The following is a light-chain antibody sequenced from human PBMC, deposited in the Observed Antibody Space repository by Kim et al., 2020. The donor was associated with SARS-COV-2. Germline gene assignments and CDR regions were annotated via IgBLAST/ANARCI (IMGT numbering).Light chain of an antibody. J-gene: IGKJ1*01. V-gene: IGKV1-6*01. Sequence: AIQMTQSPSSLSASVGDRVTITCRASQGIRGDLAWYQQKSGKAPTLLIYAASTLHSRIPSRFSGSGSGLDFTLTISSLQPEDFATYYCLQNYNYPRTFGQGTKVDIK. CDR3: LQNYNYPRT. CDR1: QGIRGD. CDR2: AAS.